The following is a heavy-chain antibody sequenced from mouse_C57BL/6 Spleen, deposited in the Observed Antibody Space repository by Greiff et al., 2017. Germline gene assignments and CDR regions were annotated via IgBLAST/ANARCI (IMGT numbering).Heavy chain of an antibody. J-gene: IGHJ4*01. V-gene: IGHV1-80*01. CDR3: ARDYGNSLYAMDY. D-gene: IGHD2-1*01. CDR1: GYAFSSYW. CDR2: IYPGDGDT. Sequence: VQLQQSGAELVKPGASVKISCKASGYAFSSYWMNWVKQRPGKGLEWIGQIYPGDGDTNYNGKVRGKATLTADKASSTAYMQLSGLTSEDSAVYFGARDYGNSLYAMDYWGQGTSVTVSS.